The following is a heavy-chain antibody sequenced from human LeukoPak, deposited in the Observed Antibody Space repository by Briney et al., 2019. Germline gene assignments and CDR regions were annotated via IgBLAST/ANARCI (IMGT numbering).Heavy chain of an antibody. CDR1: AFNFKTFS. CDR2: ITSSSSYI. J-gene: IGHJ6*02. Sequence: GGPLRLSCAASAFNFKTFSMNWVRQAPGKGLEWVSSITSSSSYIYYADSVRGRFTISRDNAKNSLYLQMNSLRAEDTAVYYCARDPGGSYYYYGMDVWGQGTTVTVSS. V-gene: IGHV3-21*01. CDR3: ARDPGGSYYYYGMDV. D-gene: IGHD3-10*01.